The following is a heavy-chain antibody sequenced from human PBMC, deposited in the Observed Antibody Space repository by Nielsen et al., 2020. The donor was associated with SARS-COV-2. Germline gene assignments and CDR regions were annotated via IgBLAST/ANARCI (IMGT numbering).Heavy chain of an antibody. J-gene: IGHJ5*02. CDR2: INHSGST. Sequence: SETLSLTCAVYGGSFSGYYWSWIRQPPGKGLEWIGEINHSGSTKYNPSLKSRVTISVDRSKNQFSLKLSSVTAADTAVYYCATLGGRGESLRDNWFDPWGQGTLVTVSS. D-gene: IGHD3-16*01. V-gene: IGHV4-34*01. CDR3: ATLGGRGESLRDNWFDP. CDR1: GGSFSGYY.